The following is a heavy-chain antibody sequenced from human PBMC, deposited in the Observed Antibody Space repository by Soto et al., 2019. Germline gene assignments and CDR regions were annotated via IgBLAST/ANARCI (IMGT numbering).Heavy chain of an antibody. V-gene: IGHV3-23*01. Sequence: PRLSCAASGFTFSSYAMSWVRQAPGKGLEWVSAISGSGGSTYYADSVKGRFTISRDNSKNTLYLQMNSLRAEDTAVYYCAKDPELVPRDWFDPWGQGTLVTVSS. J-gene: IGHJ5*02. D-gene: IGHD6-13*01. CDR2: ISGSGGST. CDR3: AKDPELVPRDWFDP. CDR1: GFTFSSYA.